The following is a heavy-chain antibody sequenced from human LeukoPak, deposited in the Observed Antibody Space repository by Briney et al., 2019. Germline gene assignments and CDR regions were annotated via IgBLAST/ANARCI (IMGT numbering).Heavy chain of an antibody. J-gene: IGHJ2*01. CDR3: ARGNPLGVWYFDL. CDR2: IIPIFGTA. D-gene: IGHD3-16*01. CDR1: GYTFTSYG. Sequence: SVKVSCKASGYTFTSYGISWVRQAPGQGLEWMGGIIPIFGTANYAQKFQGRVTITTDESTSTAYMELSSLRSEDTAVYYCARGNPLGVWYFDLWGRGTLVTVSS. V-gene: IGHV1-69*05.